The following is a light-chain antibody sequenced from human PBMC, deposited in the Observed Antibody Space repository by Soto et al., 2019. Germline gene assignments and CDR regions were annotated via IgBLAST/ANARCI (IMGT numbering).Light chain of an antibody. V-gene: IGKV1-5*03. CDR1: QTISSC. Sequence: DIQITQSPSTLSGSVGDRVTITCRASQTISSCLAWYQQKPGKAPKLLIYNSSTLKSGVPSRFSGSGSGTEFTLTISSLQPDDFATYYCQHYNSYPQPFGQGTKLELK. CDR3: QHYNSYPQP. J-gene: IGKJ1*01. CDR2: NSS.